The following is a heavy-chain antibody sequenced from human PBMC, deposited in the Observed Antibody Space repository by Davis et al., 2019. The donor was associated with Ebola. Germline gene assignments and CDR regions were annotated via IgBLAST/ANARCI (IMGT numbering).Heavy chain of an antibody. CDR1: GGSISSSSYY. J-gene: IGHJ2*01. CDR2: IYYSGST. Sequence: PSETLSLTCTVSGGSISSSSYYWGWIRQPPGKGLEWIGSIYYSGSTYYNPSLKSRVTISVDTSKNQFSLKLSSVTAADTAVYYCASHPRGSSSWPNWYFDLWGRGTLVTVSS. CDR3: ASHPRGSSSWPNWYFDL. V-gene: IGHV4-39*01. D-gene: IGHD6-13*01.